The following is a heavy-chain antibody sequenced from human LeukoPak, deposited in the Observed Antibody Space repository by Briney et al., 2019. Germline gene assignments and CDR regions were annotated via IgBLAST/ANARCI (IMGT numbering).Heavy chain of an antibody. Sequence: ASVKVSCKASGYTFTSYGISWVRQAPGQGLEWMGWISAYNGNTNYAQKLQGRVTMTTDTSTSTAYMELRSLRSDDTAVYYCARERHYYDSSGFDYWGQGTLVTVSS. CDR1: GYTFTSYG. D-gene: IGHD3-22*01. CDR3: ARERHYYDSSGFDY. CDR2: ISAYNGNT. V-gene: IGHV1-18*01. J-gene: IGHJ4*02.